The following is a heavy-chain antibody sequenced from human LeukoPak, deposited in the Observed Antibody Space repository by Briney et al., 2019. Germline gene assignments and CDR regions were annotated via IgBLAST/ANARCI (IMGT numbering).Heavy chain of an antibody. CDR3: ARPSGYYDSSGRGWFVA. D-gene: IGHD3-22*01. V-gene: IGHV1-18*01. CDR1: GYTFTSYG. J-gene: IGHJ5*02. CDR2: ISAYRGNT. Sequence: VASVKVSCKASGYTFTSYGISWVRQAPGQGLEWMGWISAYRGNTKYAQKLQGRVTMTTDTSTSTAYMELRSLRSDDTAVYYCARPSGYYDSSGRGWFVAWGQGAQVTVSS.